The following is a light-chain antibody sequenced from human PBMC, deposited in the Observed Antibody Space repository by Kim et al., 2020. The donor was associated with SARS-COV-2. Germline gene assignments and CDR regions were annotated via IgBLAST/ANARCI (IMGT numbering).Light chain of an antibody. CDR1: QSISNS. Sequence: DIQMTQSPLTLSASVGDRVTITCRASQSISNSLAWYQQKPGKAPKLLIYKASTLVTGVPSRFTGSGSGTEFILTISSLQPGDFATYFGQHYDSYPITFGQGTRLEIK. J-gene: IGKJ5*01. V-gene: IGKV1-5*03. CDR2: KAS. CDR3: QHYDSYPIT.